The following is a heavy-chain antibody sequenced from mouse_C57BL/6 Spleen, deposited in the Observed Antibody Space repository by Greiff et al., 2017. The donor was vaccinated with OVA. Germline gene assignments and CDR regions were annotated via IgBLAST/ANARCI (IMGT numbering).Heavy chain of an antibody. V-gene: IGHV1-81*01. CDR3: AIFYDGYYVVDY. J-gene: IGHJ2*01. CDR2: IYPRSGNT. D-gene: IGHD2-3*01. Sequence: QVQLQQSGAELARPGASVKLSCKASGYTFTSYGISWVKQRTGQGLEWIGEIYPRSGNTYYNEKFKGKATLTADKSSSTAYMELRSLTSEDSAVYFCAIFYDGYYVVDYWGQGTTLTVSS. CDR1: GYTFTSYG.